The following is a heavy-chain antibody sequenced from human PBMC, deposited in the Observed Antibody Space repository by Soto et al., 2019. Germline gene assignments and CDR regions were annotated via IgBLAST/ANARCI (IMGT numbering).Heavy chain of an antibody. J-gene: IGHJ4*02. Sequence: GGSLRLSCAASGFTFSSYGMHWVRQAPGKGLEWVAVISYDGSNKYYADSVKGRFTISRDNSKNTLYLQMNSLRAEDTAVYYCAKDRQPYSGRDLGLYWGQGT. D-gene: IGHD1-26*01. CDR1: GFTFSSYG. CDR2: ISYDGSNK. CDR3: AKDRQPYSGRDLGLY. V-gene: IGHV3-30*18.